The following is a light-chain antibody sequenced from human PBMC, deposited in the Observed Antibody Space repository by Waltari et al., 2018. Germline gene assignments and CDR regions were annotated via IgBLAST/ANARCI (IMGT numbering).Light chain of an antibody. V-gene: IGLV2-14*01. CDR2: EVS. Sequence: QSALTQPASVSGSPGQSITIPCTGTSSDVGGYNYVSWYQPHPGKAPQLMIYEVSNRPSGVSNRFSGSKSGNTASLTISGLQAEDEADYYCSSYTSSSPYVFGTGTKVTVL. J-gene: IGLJ1*01. CDR3: SSYTSSSPYV. CDR1: SSDVGGYNY.